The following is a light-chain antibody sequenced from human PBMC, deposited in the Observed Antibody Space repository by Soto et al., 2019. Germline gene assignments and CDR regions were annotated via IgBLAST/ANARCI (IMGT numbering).Light chain of an antibody. V-gene: IGLV2-14*01. CDR3: SSYTSSSTYV. CDR2: EVS. CDR1: SSDVGGYNY. Sequence: QSALTQPASVSGSPGQSITISCTGTSSDVGGYNYVSWYQQHPGKAPKLMIYEVSSRPSGVSNRFSGSKSGNTASLTISGLQAEDEADYYRSSYTSSSTYVFGTGTKLTVL. J-gene: IGLJ1*01.